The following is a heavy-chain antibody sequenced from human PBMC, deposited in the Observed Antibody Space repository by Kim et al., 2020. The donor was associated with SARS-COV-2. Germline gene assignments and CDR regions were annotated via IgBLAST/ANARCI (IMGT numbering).Heavy chain of an antibody. CDR3: ATDLVGAGGDPAWGY. J-gene: IGHJ4*02. V-gene: IGHV1-24*01. Sequence: ASVKVSCKVSGYTLTELSMHWLRQAPGKGLEWMGGFDPEDGETIYAQKFQGRVTMTEDTSTDTAYMELSSLRSEDTAVYYCATDLVGAGGDPAWGYWGQGTLVTVSS. D-gene: IGHD1-26*01. CDR2: FDPEDGET. CDR1: GYTLTELS.